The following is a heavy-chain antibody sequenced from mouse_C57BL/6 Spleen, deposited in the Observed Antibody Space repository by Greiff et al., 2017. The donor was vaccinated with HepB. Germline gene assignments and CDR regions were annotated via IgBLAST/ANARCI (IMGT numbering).Heavy chain of an antibody. Sequence: DVMLVESGGGLVKPGGSLKLSCAASGFTFSSYAMSWVRQTPEKRLEWVATISDSGSYTYNPDNGKVRFNISRDNANNNLDLQMSHLKSEDTAMYYLARDPCYYYGSSYWCFDVWGTGTTVTVSS. CDR3: ARDPCYYYGSSYWCFDV. CDR2: ISDSGSYT. V-gene: IGHV5-4*01. CDR1: GFTFSSYA. J-gene: IGHJ1*03. D-gene: IGHD1-1*01.